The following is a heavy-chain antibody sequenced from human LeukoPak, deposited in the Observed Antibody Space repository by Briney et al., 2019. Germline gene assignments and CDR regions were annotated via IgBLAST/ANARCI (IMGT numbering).Heavy chain of an antibody. V-gene: IGHV5-51*01. CDR1: GYSFTSYW. CDR2: IYPGESDT. D-gene: IGHD4-11*01. J-gene: IGHJ4*02. Sequence: GESLKISCKGSGYSFTSYWIGWVRQMPGKGLDWMGIIYPGESDTKYSPSFQGQVSISADKSISTAYLQWGSLKASDTAMYYCARTHSNYMIDYWGQGTLVTVSS. CDR3: ARTHSNYMIDY.